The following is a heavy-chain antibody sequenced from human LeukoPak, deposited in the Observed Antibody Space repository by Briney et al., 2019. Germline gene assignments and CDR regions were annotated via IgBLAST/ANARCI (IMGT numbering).Heavy chain of an antibody. V-gene: IGHV7-4-1*02. CDR3: ASPGSGYDFDY. Sequence: ASVKVSCKASGYTFTSYGISWARQAPGQGLEWMGWINTNTGNPTYAQGFTGRFVFSLDTSVSTAYLQISSLKAEDTAVYYCASPGSGYDFDYWGQGTLVTVSS. CDR2: INTNTGNP. CDR1: GYTFTSYG. J-gene: IGHJ4*02. D-gene: IGHD5-12*01.